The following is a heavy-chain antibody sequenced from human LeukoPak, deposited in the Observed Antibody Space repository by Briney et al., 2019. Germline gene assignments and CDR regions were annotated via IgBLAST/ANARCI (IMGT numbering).Heavy chain of an antibody. J-gene: IGHJ4*02. CDR1: GYSIRSTNW. CDR3: ARQRGDYVGEEFDY. D-gene: IGHD4-17*01. V-gene: IGHV4-39*01. Sequence: SDTLSLTCAVSGYSIRSTNWWGWIRQPPGKGLEWIGSIYYSGSTYYNPSLKSRVTISVDTSKNQFSLKLSSVTAADTAVYYCARQRGDYVGEEFDYWGQGTLVTVSS. CDR2: IYYSGST.